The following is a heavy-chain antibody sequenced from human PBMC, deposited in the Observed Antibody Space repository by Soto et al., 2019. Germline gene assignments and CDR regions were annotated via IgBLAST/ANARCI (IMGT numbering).Heavy chain of an antibody. CDR3: ARVRAPVTTPNFDY. V-gene: IGHV4-34*01. D-gene: IGHD4-17*01. J-gene: IGHJ4*02. CDR1: GGSFSGYY. Sequence: SETLSLTCAVYGGSFSGYYWSWIRQPPGKGLEWIGEINHSGSTNYNPSLKSRVTTSVDTSKNQFSLKLSSVTAADTAVYYCARVRAPVTTPNFDYWGQGTLVTVSS. CDR2: INHSGST.